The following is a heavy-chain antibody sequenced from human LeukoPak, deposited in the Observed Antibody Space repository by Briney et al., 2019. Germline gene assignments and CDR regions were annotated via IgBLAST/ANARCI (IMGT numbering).Heavy chain of an antibody. Sequence: GGSLRLSCAASGFTFSSYSVNWVRQAPGKGLEWVSSISSSSSYIYYADSVKGRFTISRDNAKNSLYLQMNSLRAEDTAVYYCARGIAAAGTNYWGQGTLVTVSS. CDR1: GFTFSSYS. V-gene: IGHV3-21*01. CDR2: ISSSSSYI. J-gene: IGHJ4*02. CDR3: ARGIAAAGTNY. D-gene: IGHD6-13*01.